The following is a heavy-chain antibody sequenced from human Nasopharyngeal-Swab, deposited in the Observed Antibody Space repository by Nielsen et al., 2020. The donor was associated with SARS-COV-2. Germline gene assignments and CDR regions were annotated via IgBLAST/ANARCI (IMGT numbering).Heavy chain of an antibody. CDR3: ARVRGGSYQAAFDI. Sequence: GGSLRLSCAASGFSFSDYYMTWIRQAPGKGLEWVSSISSSTTNTNSADSVRGRFTISRDNAKNSLYLQMNSLRAEDTAVYYCARVRGGSYQAAFDIWGQGTMVTVSS. V-gene: IGHV3-11*06. CDR1: GFSFSDYY. J-gene: IGHJ3*02. CDR2: ISSSTTNT. D-gene: IGHD1-26*01.